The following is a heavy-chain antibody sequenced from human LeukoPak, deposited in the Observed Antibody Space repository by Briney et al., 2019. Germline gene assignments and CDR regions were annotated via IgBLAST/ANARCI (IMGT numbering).Heavy chain of an antibody. CDR3: ARSKKVGDDSFEY. CDR2: ISSSGTGI. J-gene: IGHJ4*02. D-gene: IGHD3-10*01. V-gene: IGHV3-48*03. Sequence: GGSLRLSCTGSGFIFSNYEMNGVRQAPGKGPEWIAYISSSGTGIYYADSVKGRFTISRDNANLYLQMSSLRAEDTSLYYCARSKKVGDDSFEYWGQGTLVTVSS. CDR1: GFIFSNYE.